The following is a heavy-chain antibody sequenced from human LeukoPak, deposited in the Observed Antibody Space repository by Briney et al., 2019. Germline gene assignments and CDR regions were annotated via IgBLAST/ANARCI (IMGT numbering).Heavy chain of an antibody. CDR1: GFTFSNAW. Sequence: SCAASGFTFSNAWMSWVRQAPGKGLEWIGEINHSGSTNYNPSLKSRVTISVDTSKNQFSLKLSSVTAADTAVYYCARVGSWYPRKSPFDYWGQGTLVTVSS. V-gene: IGHV4-34*01. CDR3: ARVGSWYPRKSPFDY. D-gene: IGHD6-13*01. CDR2: INHSGST. J-gene: IGHJ4*02.